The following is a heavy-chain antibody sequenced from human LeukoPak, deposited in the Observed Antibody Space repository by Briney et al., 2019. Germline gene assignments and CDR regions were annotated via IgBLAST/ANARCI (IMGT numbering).Heavy chain of an antibody. CDR3: ARDRGQQWLWWFDP. D-gene: IGHD6-19*01. J-gene: IGHJ5*02. CDR2: IYTSGST. Sequence: PSETLSLTCTVSGGSTSSYYWSWIRQPAGKGLEWIGRIYTSGSTNYNPSLKSRVTMSADTSKNQFSLKLSSVTAADTAVYYCARDRGQQWLWWFDPWGQGTLVTVSS. V-gene: IGHV4-4*07. CDR1: GGSTSSYY.